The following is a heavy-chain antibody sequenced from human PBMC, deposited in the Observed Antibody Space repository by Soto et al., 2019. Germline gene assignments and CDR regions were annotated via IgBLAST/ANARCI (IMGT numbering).Heavy chain of an antibody. D-gene: IGHD1-1*01. CDR2: LSGSGLTK. Sequence: EVQLLESGGGLVQPGGSLRLSCAASGFAFSTYTMTWVRQAPGKGLEWVSALSGSGLTKYYADSVKGRFSISRDNSKNTLYLQMNSLRAEDTAVYYCAKDSRPRQYYYSYGLDVWGQGATVTVS. J-gene: IGHJ6*02. CDR1: GFAFSTYT. V-gene: IGHV3-23*01. CDR3: AKDSRPRQYYYSYGLDV.